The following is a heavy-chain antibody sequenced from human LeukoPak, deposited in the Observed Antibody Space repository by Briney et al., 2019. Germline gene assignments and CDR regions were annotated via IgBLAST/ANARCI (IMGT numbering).Heavy chain of an antibody. D-gene: IGHD2-15*01. CDR3: ARASYCSGGICYYYY. V-gene: IGHV3-48*01. J-gene: IGHJ4*02. CDR1: GFTFSSYS. Sequence: GGSLRLSCAASGFTFSSYSMNWVRQAPGKGLEWVSYIGTSSSTIYYADSVKGRFTISRDNSKNTLYLQVNSLRAEDTAVYYCARASYCSGGICYYYYWGQGTLVTVSS. CDR2: IGTSSSTI.